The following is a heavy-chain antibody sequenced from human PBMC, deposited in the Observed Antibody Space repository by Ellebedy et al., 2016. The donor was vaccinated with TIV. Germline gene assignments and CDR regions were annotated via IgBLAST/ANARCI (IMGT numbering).Heavy chain of an antibody. CDR3: ARLDIVATTGDY. CDR1: GFTFSSYG. CDR2: IYSGGST. D-gene: IGHD5-12*01. J-gene: IGHJ4*02. Sequence: GESLKISCAASGFTFSSYGMHWVRQAPGKGLEWVSVIYSGGSTHYADSVKGRFTISRDNSKNRLYLQMNSLRAEDTAVYYCARLDIVATTGDYWGQGTLVTVSS. V-gene: IGHV3-66*01.